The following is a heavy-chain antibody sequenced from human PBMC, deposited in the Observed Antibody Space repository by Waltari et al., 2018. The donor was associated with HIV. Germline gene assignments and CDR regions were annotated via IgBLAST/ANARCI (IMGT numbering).Heavy chain of an antibody. V-gene: IGHV4-31*02. Sequence: QVQLQESGPGLVKPSQTLSLTCNVSGASINSDNYYWAWIRQHPEKGLECIGFVYYRGRPFSNPSFKSRATMSVDTSKNQFSLEVTSMTAADTAVYYCARVVYWYFDLWGRGTLVTVSS. CDR1: GASINSDNYY. J-gene: IGHJ2*01. CDR3: ARVVYWYFDL. CDR2: VYYRGRP.